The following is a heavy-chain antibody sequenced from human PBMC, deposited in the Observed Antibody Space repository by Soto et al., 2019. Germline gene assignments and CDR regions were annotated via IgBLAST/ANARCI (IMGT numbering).Heavy chain of an antibody. CDR2: ITPIFGTA. CDR1: GGAFSSYA. D-gene: IGHD3-22*01. Sequence: GASVKVSCKASGGAFSSYAISWVRQAPGQGLEWMGGITPIFGTANYAQKFQGRVTITADESTSTAYMELSSLRSEDTAVYYCARDSEDSSGPIRRAFDIWGQGTMVTVSS. V-gene: IGHV1-69*13. J-gene: IGHJ3*02. CDR3: ARDSEDSSGPIRRAFDI.